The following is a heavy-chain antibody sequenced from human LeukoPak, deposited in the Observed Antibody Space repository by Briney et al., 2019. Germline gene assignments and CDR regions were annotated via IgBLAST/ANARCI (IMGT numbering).Heavy chain of an antibody. Sequence: PSETLSLTCTVSGDSMTSYYWSWIRQPPGKGLEWIGYISYSGSTNYNPSLKSRVTISIDTSKNQFPLKLSSVTAADTAVYYCASAPHVNYFDYWGQGALVTVST. CDR3: ASAPHVNYFDY. CDR2: ISYSGST. CDR1: GDSMTSYY. D-gene: IGHD2/OR15-2a*01. V-gene: IGHV4-59*08. J-gene: IGHJ4*02.